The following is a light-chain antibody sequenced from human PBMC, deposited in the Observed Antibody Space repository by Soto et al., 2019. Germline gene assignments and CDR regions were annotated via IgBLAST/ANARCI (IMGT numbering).Light chain of an antibody. Sequence: QSVLTQPASVSGSPGQSITISCTGTSSDVGGYNYVSWYQHHPGKAPKIMIYDVNNRPSGVSNRFSGSKSGNTASLTISGLQPEDEADYYCSSYTTSNTRQIVLGTGTKVTVL. CDR3: SSYTTSNTRQIV. J-gene: IGLJ1*01. V-gene: IGLV2-14*03. CDR2: DVN. CDR1: SSDVGGYNY.